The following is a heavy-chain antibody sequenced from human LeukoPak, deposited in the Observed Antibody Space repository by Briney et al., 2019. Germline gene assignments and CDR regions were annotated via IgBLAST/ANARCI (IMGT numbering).Heavy chain of an antibody. Sequence: PGGSLRLSCAASGFTFSSYSMNWVRQAPGKGLEWVSSISSSSSYIYYADSVKGRFTISRDNAKNSLYLQMTSLRAEDTAVYYCARETSYFYGSGSPSVYWGQGTLVTVSS. J-gene: IGHJ4*02. D-gene: IGHD3-10*01. CDR2: ISSSSSYI. V-gene: IGHV3-21*01. CDR3: ARETSYFYGSGSPSVY. CDR1: GFTFSSYS.